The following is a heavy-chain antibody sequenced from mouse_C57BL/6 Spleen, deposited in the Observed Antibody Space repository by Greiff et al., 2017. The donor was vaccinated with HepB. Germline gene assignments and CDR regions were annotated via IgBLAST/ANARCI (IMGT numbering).Heavy chain of an antibody. V-gene: IGHV3-6*01. Sequence: EVQRVESGPGLVKPSQSLSLTCSVTGYSITSCYYWYWIRQFPGNKLEWMGYISYDGSNNYNPSLKNRISITRDTSKNQFFLKLNSVTTEDTATYYCARNGYYGAMDYWGQGTSVTVSS. CDR2: ISYDGSN. D-gene: IGHD2-3*01. CDR3: ARNGYYGAMDY. J-gene: IGHJ4*01. CDR1: GYSITSCYY.